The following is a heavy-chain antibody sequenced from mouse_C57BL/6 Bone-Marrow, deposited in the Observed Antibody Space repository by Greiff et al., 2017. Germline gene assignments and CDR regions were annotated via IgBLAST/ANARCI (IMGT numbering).Heavy chain of an antibody. V-gene: IGHV14-4*01. CDR1: GFNIKDDY. CDR2: IDPENGDT. J-gene: IGHJ2*01. Sequence: VQLKESGAELVRPGASVKLSCTASGFNIKDDYMHWVKQRPEQGLEWIGWIDPENGDTEYASKFQGKATITADTSSNTAYLQLSSLTSEDTAVYYCSPTAQAHFDYWGQGTTLTVSS. CDR3: SPTAQAHFDY. D-gene: IGHD3-2*02.